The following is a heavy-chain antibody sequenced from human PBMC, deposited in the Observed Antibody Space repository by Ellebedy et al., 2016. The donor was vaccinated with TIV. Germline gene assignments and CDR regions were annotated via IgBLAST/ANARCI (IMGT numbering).Heavy chain of an antibody. CDR1: RFTFSSYG. CDR3: ARASTPTYGCFDY. CDR2: IWYVGNNK. Sequence: GESLKISCAASRFTFSSYGMHWVRQAPGKGLEWVALIWYVGNNKYYADSGKGRFTISRDNSKNTLDLQMNSLSAEDTAVYYCARASTPTYGCFDYWGQGTLVTVSS. V-gene: IGHV3-33*01. D-gene: IGHD3-10*01. J-gene: IGHJ4*02.